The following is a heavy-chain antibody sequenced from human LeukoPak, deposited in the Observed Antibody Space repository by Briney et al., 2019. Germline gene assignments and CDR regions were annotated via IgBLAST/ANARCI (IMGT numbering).Heavy chain of an antibody. CDR2: ISSDGSVT. J-gene: IGHJ6*02. CDR1: GFSFTNYW. V-gene: IGHV3-74*03. D-gene: IGHD2-2*02. Sequence: GGSLRLSCAVSGFSFTNYWMHWVRQDPGKGLVWVSYISSDGSVTKYADSVKGRFTISRDNSKNTLYLQMNSLRAEDTAVYYCAKAGYCSSTSCYRNHGMDVWGQGTTVTVFS. CDR3: AKAGYCSSTSCYRNHGMDV.